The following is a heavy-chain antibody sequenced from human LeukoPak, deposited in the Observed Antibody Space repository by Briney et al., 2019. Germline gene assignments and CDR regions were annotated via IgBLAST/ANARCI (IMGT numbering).Heavy chain of an antibody. D-gene: IGHD2-2*01. Sequence: GGSLRLSCAASGFTFSSYSMNWVRQAPGKGLEWVSSISSSSSYIYYADSVKGRFTISRDNAKNSLYLQMNSLRAEDTAVYYCARDEVVPAAMFDYWGQGTLVTVSS. CDR2: ISSSSSYI. J-gene: IGHJ4*02. V-gene: IGHV3-21*01. CDR1: GFTFSSYS. CDR3: ARDEVVPAAMFDY.